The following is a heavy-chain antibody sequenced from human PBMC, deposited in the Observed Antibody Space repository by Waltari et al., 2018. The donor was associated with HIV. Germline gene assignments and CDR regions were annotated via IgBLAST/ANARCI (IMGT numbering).Heavy chain of an antibody. CDR2: FSTLWSI. J-gene: IGHJ4*02. CDR1: GLKFNIVDHE. CDR3: ATSGRDVLTYLGTPLRHYSFDN. Sequence: VQLVESGGGLVHPGGSLTLSCAASGLKFNIVDHEMNWVRQAPGGALEWLSHFSTLWSIIYADAVKGRLTISRDSAKKLVSLERFRLRTEDTAVYYCATSGRDVLTYLGTPLRHYSFDNWGQGTLVTGSS. V-gene: IGHV3-48*03. D-gene: IGHD3-3*02.